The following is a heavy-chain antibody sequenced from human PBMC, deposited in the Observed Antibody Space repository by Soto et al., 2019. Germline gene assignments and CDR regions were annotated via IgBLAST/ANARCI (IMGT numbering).Heavy chain of an antibody. CDR1: GGSISSGGYY. V-gene: IGHV4-31*03. Sequence: QVQLQESGPGLVKPSQTLSLTCTVSGGSISSGGYYWSWIRQHPGKGLEWIGYIYYSGSTYYNPSLKRRVTISVDTSKNQCSLKLSSVTAADTAVYYCARGGRYCGGDCGFYFDYWGQGTLVTVSS. CDR3: ARGGRYCGGDCGFYFDY. J-gene: IGHJ4*02. CDR2: IYYSGST. D-gene: IGHD2-21*01.